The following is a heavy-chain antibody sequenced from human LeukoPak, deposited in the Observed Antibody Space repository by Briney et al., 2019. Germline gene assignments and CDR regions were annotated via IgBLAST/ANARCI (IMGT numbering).Heavy chain of an antibody. J-gene: IGHJ3*02. V-gene: IGHV4-59*12. D-gene: IGHD3-10*01. Sequence: SETLSLTCAVSGASITSYYWSWIRQPPGKGLEWIGYVYYSGTTNYNPSVKSRVTISIDTPKNHFSLTLSSVTAADTAVYYCARSDGYGLVGIWGQGTMVTVSS. CDR3: ARSDGYGLVGI. CDR2: VYYSGTT. CDR1: GASITSYY.